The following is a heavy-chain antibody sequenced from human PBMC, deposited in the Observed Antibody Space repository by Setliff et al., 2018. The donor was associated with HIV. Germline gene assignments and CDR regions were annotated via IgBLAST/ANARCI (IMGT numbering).Heavy chain of an antibody. J-gene: IGHJ4*02. V-gene: IGHV4-38-2*01. Sequence: SETLSLTCAVSGYSIRSGYYWGWIRQSSGKGLEWIGTMFRTGTSYYNPSLTSRVTISQDTSKNQFSLELTSVTAADTAVYYCARGESWAWELHAVWGQGTLVTVSS. D-gene: IGHD3-10*01. CDR1: GYSIRSGYY. CDR3: ARGESWAWELHAV. CDR2: MFRTGTS.